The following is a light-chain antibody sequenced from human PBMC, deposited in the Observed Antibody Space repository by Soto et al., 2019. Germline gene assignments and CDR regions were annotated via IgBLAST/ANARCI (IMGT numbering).Light chain of an antibody. CDR3: AAWDDSLNGVV. CDR1: SSNIGNNA. CDR2: SDD. J-gene: IGLJ2*01. V-gene: IGLV1-36*01. Sequence: QAVVTQPPSVSEAPRQRVTMSCSGSSSNIGNNAVNWYQQLPGKAPKLLIYSDDLLPSGVSDRFSGSKSGTSASLAISGLQSEDEADYYCAAWDDSLNGVVFGGGTKLTVL.